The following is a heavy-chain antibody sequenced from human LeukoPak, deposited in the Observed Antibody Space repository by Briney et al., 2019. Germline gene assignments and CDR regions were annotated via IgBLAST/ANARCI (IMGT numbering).Heavy chain of an antibody. V-gene: IGHV1-3*01. D-gene: IGHD3-10*01. CDR2: TNAGSGNS. Sequence: ASVKVSCKAAGYSLNYFAMHWVRQTTGQTLAWMGWTNAGSGNSAYSQRFQGRVTITRDTSANTAYMELRSLRSEDTAVYYCARVDYYGSGNYFDYWGQGSLVTVSS. J-gene: IGHJ4*02. CDR3: ARVDYYGSGNYFDY. CDR1: GYSLNYFA.